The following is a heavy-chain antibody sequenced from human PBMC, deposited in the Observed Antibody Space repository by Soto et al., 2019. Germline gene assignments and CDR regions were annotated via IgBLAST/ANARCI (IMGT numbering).Heavy chain of an antibody. Sequence: PGGSLRLSCAASGFTFSSYAMHWVRQAPGKGLEWVAVISYDGSNKYYADSVKGRFTISRDNSKNTLYLQMNSLKAEDTAVYYCARDSYDSSGYYFGVGYWGQGTLVTVSS. D-gene: IGHD3-22*01. CDR3: ARDSYDSSGYYFGVGY. CDR2: ISYDGSNK. V-gene: IGHV3-30-3*01. CDR1: GFTFSSYA. J-gene: IGHJ4*02.